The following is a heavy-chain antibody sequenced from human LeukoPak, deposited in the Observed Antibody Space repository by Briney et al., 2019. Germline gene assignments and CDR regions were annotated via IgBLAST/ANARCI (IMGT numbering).Heavy chain of an antibody. CDR1: GFTFSNYN. CDR3: ARDPYNGAYSEGYYYYYMDV. V-gene: IGHV3-21*01. D-gene: IGHD1-1*01. CDR2: ITSSSSYT. Sequence: PGGSLRLPCAASGFTFSNYNMNWVRQAPGKGLEWISSITSSSSYTFYADSVKGRFTISRDNAKNSLYLQMNSLRVEDTAIYYCARDPYNGAYSEGYYYYYMDVWGKGTTVTVSS. J-gene: IGHJ6*03.